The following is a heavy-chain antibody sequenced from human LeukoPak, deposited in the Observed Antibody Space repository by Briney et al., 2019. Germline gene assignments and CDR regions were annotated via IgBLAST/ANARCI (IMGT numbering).Heavy chain of an antibody. Sequence: SQTLSLTCAVSGGSISSGGYSWSWIRQPPGKGLEWIGYIYHSGSTYYNPSLKSRVTISVDTSKNQFSLKLSSVTAADTAVYYCARVYSGYDRIDYWGQGTLVTVSS. D-gene: IGHD5-12*01. J-gene: IGHJ4*02. CDR2: IYHSGST. CDR3: ARVYSGYDRIDY. CDR1: GGSISSGGYS. V-gene: IGHV4-30-2*01.